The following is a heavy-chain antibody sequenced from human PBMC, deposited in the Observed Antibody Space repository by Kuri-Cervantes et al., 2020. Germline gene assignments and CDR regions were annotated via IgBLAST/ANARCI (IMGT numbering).Heavy chain of an antibody. D-gene: IGHD1-26*01. J-gene: IGHJ3*02. CDR1: GGSFSAYH. Sequence: GSLRLSCAVYGGSFSAYHWSWIRQPTGKGLEWIGEIDHSGSTNYNPSLKSRFTISVDTSNNQFSLKLSSVTAADTAVYYCARGGSYSFAFDIWAQGTMVTVSS. CDR3: ARGGSYSFAFDI. CDR2: IDHSGST. V-gene: IGHV4-34*01.